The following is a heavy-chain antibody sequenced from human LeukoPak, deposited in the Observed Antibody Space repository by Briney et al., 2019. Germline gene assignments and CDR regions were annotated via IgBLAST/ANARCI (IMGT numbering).Heavy chain of an antibody. CDR1: GGSISSYY. CDR2: IYYSGST. CDR3: ARDPYGSGSPDI. J-gene: IGHJ3*02. Sequence: PSETLSLTCTVSGGSISSYYWSWIRQPPGKGLEWIGYIYYSGSTNYNPSLKSRVTISVDTSKNQVSLKLSSVTAADTAVYCCARDPYGSGSPDIWGQGTMVTVSS. D-gene: IGHD3-10*01. V-gene: IGHV4-59*01.